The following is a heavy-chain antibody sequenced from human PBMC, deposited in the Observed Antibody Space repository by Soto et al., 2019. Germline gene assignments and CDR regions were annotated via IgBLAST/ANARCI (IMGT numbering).Heavy chain of an antibody. Sequence: GGSLRLSCAASGFALSSFDMDWVRQAPGKGLEWVSYINMDGGSTHYAESVKGRFTISRDNAKNTLYLQMNSLRAEDTAVYYCAREACSGGNCFYFGPDYWGQGTLVTVSS. CDR2: INMDGGST. CDR1: GFALSSFD. D-gene: IGHD2-15*01. V-gene: IGHV3-48*03. J-gene: IGHJ4*02. CDR3: AREACSGGNCFYFGPDY.